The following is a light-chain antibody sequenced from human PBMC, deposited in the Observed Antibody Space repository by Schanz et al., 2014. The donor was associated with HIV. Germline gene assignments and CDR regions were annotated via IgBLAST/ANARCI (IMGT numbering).Light chain of an antibody. Sequence: EIVLTQSPVILSLSPGERATLSCRASQTVSSHFLAWYQQKPGQAPRLLIFGASNRAIGIPDRFSGSESGTEFTLTISRLQSEDFAVYYCHQYGSSPRTFGQGTKVEI. J-gene: IGKJ1*01. V-gene: IGKV3-20*01. CDR2: GAS. CDR1: QTVSSHF. CDR3: HQYGSSPRT.